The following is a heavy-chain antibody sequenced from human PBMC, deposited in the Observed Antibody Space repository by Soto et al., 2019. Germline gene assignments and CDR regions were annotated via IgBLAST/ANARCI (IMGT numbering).Heavy chain of an antibody. CDR1: GGSISSGDYY. CDR2: IYYSGST. CDR3: ARGVAAADTVLYYYYGMDV. J-gene: IGHJ6*02. Sequence: QVQLQESGPGLVKPSQTLSLTCTVSGGSISSGDYYWSWIRQPPGKGLEWIGYIYYSGSTYYNPSLKRRVNISVDTSKNQFSLKLSSVTAADTAVYYCARGVAAADTVLYYYYGMDVWGQGTTVTVSS. V-gene: IGHV4-30-4*01. D-gene: IGHD6-13*01.